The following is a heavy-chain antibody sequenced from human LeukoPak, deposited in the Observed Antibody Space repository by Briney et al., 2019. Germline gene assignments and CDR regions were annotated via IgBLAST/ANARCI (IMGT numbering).Heavy chain of an antibody. CDR3: ARSDYSGSGTYTEFDAFDI. J-gene: IGHJ3*02. CDR1: GGSISSYY. CDR2: IYYTGST. V-gene: IGHV4-59*01. D-gene: IGHD3-10*01. Sequence: SETLSLTCTASGGSISSYYWGWIRQPPGKGLEWIGYIYYTGSTSYNPSLKSRVTISMDTSKNQYSLKLSSVTAADSAVYCARSDYSGSGTYTEFDAFDIWGQGPMVTVSS.